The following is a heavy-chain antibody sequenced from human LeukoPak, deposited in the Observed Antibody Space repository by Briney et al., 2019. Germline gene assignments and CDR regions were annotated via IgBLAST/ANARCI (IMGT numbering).Heavy chain of an antibody. J-gene: IGHJ4*02. CDR2: MNPNSGNT. V-gene: IGHV1-8*01. CDR3: ARVPIAARRSYFDY. D-gene: IGHD6-6*01. CDR1: ASTFSTYA. Sequence: ASVKVSCKASASTFSTYAIHWVRQAPGQGLEWMGWMNPNSGNTGYAQKFQGRVTITRNTSISTAYMELSSLRSEDTAVYYCARVPIAARRSYFDYWGQGTLVTVSS.